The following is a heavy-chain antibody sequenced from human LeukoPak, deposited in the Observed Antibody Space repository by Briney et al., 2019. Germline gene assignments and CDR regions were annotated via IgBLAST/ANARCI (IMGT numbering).Heavy chain of an antibody. Sequence: GGSLRLSCAASGFTFSSYGMHWVRQAPGKGLEWVAFIRYDGSNKYYADSVKGRFTISRDNSKNTLYLQMNSLRPEDSAVHYCAKDGRGSGFFPDYWGQGTLVTVSS. V-gene: IGHV3-30*02. J-gene: IGHJ4*02. CDR1: GFTFSSYG. CDR2: IRYDGSNK. CDR3: AKDGRGSGFFPDY. D-gene: IGHD3-22*01.